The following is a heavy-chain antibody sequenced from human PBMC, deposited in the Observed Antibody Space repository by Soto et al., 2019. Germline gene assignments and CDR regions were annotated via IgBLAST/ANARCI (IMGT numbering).Heavy chain of an antibody. D-gene: IGHD7-27*01. CDR2: ISSSSSNI. CDR3: ASLGPLGAFDI. CDR1: GFTFSSYS. Sequence: GGSLRLSCAASGFTFSSYSMNWVRQAPGKGLEWVSSISSSSSNIYYADSVKGRFTISRDNAKNSLYLQMNSLRAEDTAVYYCASLGPLGAFDIWGQGTMVTVSS. V-gene: IGHV3-21*01. J-gene: IGHJ3*02.